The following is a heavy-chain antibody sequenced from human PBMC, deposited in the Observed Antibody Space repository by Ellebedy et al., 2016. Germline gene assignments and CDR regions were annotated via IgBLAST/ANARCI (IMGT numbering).Heavy chain of an antibody. CDR2: LRQDGSGR. J-gene: IGHJ4*02. V-gene: IGHV3-7*01. CDR1: GFSFSAYS. Sequence: GGSLRLSCAASGFSFSAYSMAWVRQAPGKGLEWVANLRQDGSGRLYVDSVKGRFTISRANAKNSLYLQMDSLRAEDTAVYHCTKGGGGGALSVAAANTHWGQGTLVIVSS. D-gene: IGHD6-13*01. CDR3: TKGGGGGALSVAAANTH.